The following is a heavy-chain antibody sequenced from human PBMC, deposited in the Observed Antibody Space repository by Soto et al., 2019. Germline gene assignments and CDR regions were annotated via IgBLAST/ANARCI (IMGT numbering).Heavy chain of an antibody. D-gene: IGHD3-3*01. J-gene: IGHJ6*02. Sequence: QVQLQESGPGLVKPSQTLSLTCTVSGGSISSGGYYWSWIRQHPGKGLEWIGYIYYSGSTYYNPSLKRRVTISVDTSKNQFSLKLSSVTAADTAVYYCARWWDFWSGYYPFGGMDVWGQGTTVTVSS. CDR3: ARWWDFWSGYYPFGGMDV. CDR1: GGSISSGGYY. V-gene: IGHV4-31*03. CDR2: IYYSGST.